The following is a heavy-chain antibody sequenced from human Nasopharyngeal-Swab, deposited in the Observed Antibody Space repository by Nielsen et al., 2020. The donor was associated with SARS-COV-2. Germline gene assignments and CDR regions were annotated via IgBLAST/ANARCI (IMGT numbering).Heavy chain of an antibody. J-gene: IGHJ5*02. V-gene: IGHV3-7*01. CDR2: IKQDGSEK. D-gene: IGHD3-10*01. CDR3: AREEITMVRGVIILDWFDP. Sequence: GESLTISCAASGFTFSSYWMSWVRQAPGKGLEWVANIKQDGSEKYYVDSVKGRFTISRDNAKNSLYLQMNSLRAEDTAVYYCAREEITMVRGVIILDWFDPWGQGTLVTVSS. CDR1: GFTFSSYW.